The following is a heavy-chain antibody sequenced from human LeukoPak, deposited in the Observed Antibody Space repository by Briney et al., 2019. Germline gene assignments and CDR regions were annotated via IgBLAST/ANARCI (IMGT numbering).Heavy chain of an antibody. Sequence: GGSLRLSCAASGFTFSSYAMSWVRQAPGKGLEWVSTISGSGGITYYADSVKGRFTLSRDNSKSTLYVQMNSLRVEDTAVYYCAKDCRQMAAYDAFDIWGQGTMVTVSS. CDR3: AKDCRQMAAYDAFDI. D-gene: IGHD5-24*01. J-gene: IGHJ3*02. CDR1: GFTFSSYA. V-gene: IGHV3-23*01. CDR2: ISGSGGIT.